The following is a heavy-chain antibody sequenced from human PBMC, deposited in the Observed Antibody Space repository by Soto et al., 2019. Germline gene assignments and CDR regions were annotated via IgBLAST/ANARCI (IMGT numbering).Heavy chain of an antibody. CDR2: INSKTDGGKN. D-gene: IGHD3-22*01. Sequence: GGSLRLSCAASGFTFSNAWMSWVRQAPGKGLEWVGRINSKTDGGKNDYAAPGKGRFTISRDNSINTLHLQMNSLKTADTAVYYCATDYYDSSGPFDYWGQGTLVTVSS. CDR3: ATDYYDSSGPFDY. CDR1: GFTFSNAW. J-gene: IGHJ4*02. V-gene: IGHV3-15*01.